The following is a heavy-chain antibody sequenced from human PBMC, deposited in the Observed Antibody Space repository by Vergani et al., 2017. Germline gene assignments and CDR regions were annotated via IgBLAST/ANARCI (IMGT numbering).Heavy chain of an antibody. J-gene: IGHJ5*02. CDR1: GFTFDDYA. D-gene: IGHD6-13*01. V-gene: IGHV3-9*01. CDR2: ISWNSGSI. Sequence: EVQLVEYGGGLVQPGRSLRLSCAASGFTFDDYAMHWVRQAPGKGLEWVPGISWNSGSIGYADSVKGRFTISRDNAKNSLYLQMNSLRAEDTALYYCAKVADSSGWYPLWFDPWGQGTLVTVSS. CDR3: AKVADSSGWYPLWFDP.